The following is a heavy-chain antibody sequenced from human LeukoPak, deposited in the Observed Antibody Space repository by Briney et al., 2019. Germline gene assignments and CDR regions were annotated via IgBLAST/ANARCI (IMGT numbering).Heavy chain of an antibody. J-gene: IGHJ4*02. Sequence: GGSLRLSCAASGFTFSGSAMHWVRQASGKGLEWVGRIRSKANSYATAYAASVKGRFTISRDDSKNTAYLQMNSLRAEDTAVYYCARERVTTGDRPFDYWGQGTLVTVSS. V-gene: IGHV3-73*01. CDR1: GFTFSGSA. CDR3: ARERVTTGDRPFDY. CDR2: IRSKANSYAT. D-gene: IGHD4-17*01.